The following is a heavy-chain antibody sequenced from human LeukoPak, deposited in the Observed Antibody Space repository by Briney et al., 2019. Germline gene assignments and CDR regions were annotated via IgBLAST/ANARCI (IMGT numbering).Heavy chain of an antibody. D-gene: IGHD1-26*01. Sequence: PGGSLRLSCAASRFTFSSYEMNWVRQAPGKGLEWLSYISSSGSTIYYADSVKGRFTVSRDNAKNSLYLQMNSLRAEDTAVYYCARDGVGADGIDYWGQGTLVTVSS. V-gene: IGHV3-48*03. CDR1: RFTFSSYE. CDR2: ISSSGSTI. J-gene: IGHJ4*02. CDR3: ARDGVGADGIDY.